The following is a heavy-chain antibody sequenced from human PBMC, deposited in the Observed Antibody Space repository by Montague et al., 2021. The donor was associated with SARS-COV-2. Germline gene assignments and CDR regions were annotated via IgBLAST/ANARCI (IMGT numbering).Heavy chain of an antibody. D-gene: IGHD2-2*01. Sequence: SETLSLTCSGESDAMSSGTWAQIGRAPGWSPVCNESIIHSGGTNYNPSLKSRVTISVDTSKNHFTLRLSSVTAADTAVYYCANFRRTQLLFGTLYYGMDVWGQGTTVTVSS. CDR3: ANFRRTQLLFGTLYYGMDV. CDR1: SDAMSSGT. CDR2: IIHSGGT. J-gene: IGHJ6*02. V-gene: IGHV4-59*01.